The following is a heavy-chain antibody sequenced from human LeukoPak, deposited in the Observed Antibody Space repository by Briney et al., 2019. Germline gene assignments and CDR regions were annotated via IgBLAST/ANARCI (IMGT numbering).Heavy chain of an antibody. CDR1: GGSISSSSYY. D-gene: IGHD3-22*01. CDR2: IYYSGST. J-gene: IGHJ5*02. CDR3: ARGRGGYYYDSSGYRNNWFDP. Sequence: SETLSLTCTVSGGSISSSSYYWGWIRQPPGKGLEWIGSIYYSGSTYYNPSLKSRVTISVDTSKNQFSLKLSSVTAADTAVYYCARGRGGYYYDSSGYRNNWFDPWGQGTLVTVSS. V-gene: IGHV4-39*07.